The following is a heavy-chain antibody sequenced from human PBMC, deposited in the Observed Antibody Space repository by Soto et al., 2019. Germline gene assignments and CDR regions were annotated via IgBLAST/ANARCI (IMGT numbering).Heavy chain of an antibody. D-gene: IGHD2-2*03. J-gene: IGHJ6*02. CDR2: MNSDGSIT. CDR3: VRDGYPAWVYGVDV. CDR1: GFTFSSYW. V-gene: IGHV3-74*01. Sequence: GGSLRLSCAASGFTFSSYWMHLVLQAPGKGLVWFSRMNSDGSITNYADSVKGRFTISRDNARNTLYLQMSSLRAEDTAVYYCVRDGYPAWVYGVDVWGQGTTVTVSS.